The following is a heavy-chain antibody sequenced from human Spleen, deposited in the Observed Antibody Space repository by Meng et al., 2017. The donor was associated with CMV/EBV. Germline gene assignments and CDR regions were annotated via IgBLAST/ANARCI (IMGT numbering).Heavy chain of an antibody. CDR1: GNFSSYT. Sequence: GNFSSYTISWVRQAPGQGLEWMGRIIPILGIANYAQKFQGRVTITADKSTSTAYMELSSLRSEDTAVYYCARDASIAARPLWYFDLWGRGTLVTVSS. CDR3: ARDASIAARPLWYFDL. D-gene: IGHD6-6*01. J-gene: IGHJ2*01. CDR2: IIPILGIA. V-gene: IGHV1-69*04.